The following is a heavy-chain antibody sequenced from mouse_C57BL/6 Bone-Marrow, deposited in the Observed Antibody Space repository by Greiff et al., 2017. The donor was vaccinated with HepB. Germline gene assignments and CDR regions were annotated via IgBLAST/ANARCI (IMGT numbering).Heavy chain of an antibody. J-gene: IGHJ3*01. Sequence: QVQLQQSGPELVKPGASVKISCKASGYAFSSSWMNWVKQRPGKGLEWIGRIYPGDGDTNYNGKFKGKATLTADKSSSTAYMQLSSLTSEDSAVYFCARPGSNPAWFAYWGQGTLVTVSA. CDR1: GYAFSSSW. CDR2: IYPGDGDT. CDR3: ARPGSNPAWFAY. D-gene: IGHD2-5*01. V-gene: IGHV1-82*01.